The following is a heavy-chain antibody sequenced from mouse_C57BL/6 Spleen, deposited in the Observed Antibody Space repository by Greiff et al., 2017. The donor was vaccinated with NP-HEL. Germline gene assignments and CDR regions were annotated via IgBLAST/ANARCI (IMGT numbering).Heavy chain of an antibody. D-gene: IGHD1-1*01. CDR3: ARDYGSVYYAMDY. J-gene: IGHJ4*01. Sequence: VKLQQSGPELVKPGASVKISCKASGYAFSSSWMNWVKQRPGKGLEWIGRIYPGDGDTNYNGKFKGKATLTADKSSSTAYMQLSSLTSEDSAVYFCARDYGSVYYAMDYWGQGTSVTVSS. CDR2: IYPGDGDT. V-gene: IGHV1-82*01. CDR1: GYAFSSSW.